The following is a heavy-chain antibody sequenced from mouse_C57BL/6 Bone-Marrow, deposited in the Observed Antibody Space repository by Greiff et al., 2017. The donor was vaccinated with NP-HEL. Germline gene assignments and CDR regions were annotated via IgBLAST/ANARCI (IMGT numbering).Heavy chain of an antibody. CDR1: GYSITSGYY. Sequence: EVKLMESGPGLVKPSQSLSLTCSVTGYSITSGYYWNWIRQFPGNKLEWMGYISYDGSNNYNPSLKNRISITRDTSKNQFFLKLNSVTTEDTATYYCARRGLYYGNYGFAYWGQGTLVTVSA. CDR3: ARRGLYYGNYGFAY. V-gene: IGHV3-6*01. J-gene: IGHJ3*01. CDR2: ISYDGSN. D-gene: IGHD2-1*01.